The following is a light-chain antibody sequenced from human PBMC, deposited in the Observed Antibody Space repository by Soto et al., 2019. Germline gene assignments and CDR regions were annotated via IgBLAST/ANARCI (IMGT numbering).Light chain of an antibody. Sequence: IQMDQYTSAVCRSGGESSSRRSRASRSIRYWVAWFQQKAGKAPRLLIYEASRLESGVPSRISGSGSGRESTLTISRLQPDDFATYYCQQHTRHPWTFGQGTKVDIK. CDR2: EAS. J-gene: IGKJ1*01. V-gene: IGKV1-5*03. CDR3: QQHTRHPWT. CDR1: RSIRYW.